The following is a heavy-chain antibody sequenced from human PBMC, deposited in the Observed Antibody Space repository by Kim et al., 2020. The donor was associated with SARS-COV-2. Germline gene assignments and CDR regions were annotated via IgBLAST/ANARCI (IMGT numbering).Heavy chain of an antibody. J-gene: IGHJ4*02. CDR3: ARRGTYYDSSGYYNY. D-gene: IGHD3-22*01. V-gene: IGHV4-39*01. CDR2: IYYSGST. Sequence: SETLSLTCTVSGGSISSSSYYWGWIRQPPGKGLEWIGSIYYSGSTYYNPSLKSRVTISVDTSKNQFSLKLSSVTAADTAVYYCARRGTYYDSSGYYNYWGQGTLVTVSS. CDR1: GGSISSSSYY.